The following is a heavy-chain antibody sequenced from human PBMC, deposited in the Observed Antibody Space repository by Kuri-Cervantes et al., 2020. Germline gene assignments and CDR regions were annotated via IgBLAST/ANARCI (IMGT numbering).Heavy chain of an antibody. CDR2: ISSSGSTM. V-gene: IGHV3-48*01. D-gene: IGHD2-15*01. CDR1: GFTFGSYS. J-gene: IGHJ6*03. Sequence: GESLKISCGASGFTFGSYSFNWVRQAPGKGLEWVSHISSSGSTMHYADSVKGRFTISRDNAKNSLYLQMNSLRAEDTAVYYCARVPGSLSPLYYMDVWGKGTTVTVSS. CDR3: ARVPGSLSPLYYMDV.